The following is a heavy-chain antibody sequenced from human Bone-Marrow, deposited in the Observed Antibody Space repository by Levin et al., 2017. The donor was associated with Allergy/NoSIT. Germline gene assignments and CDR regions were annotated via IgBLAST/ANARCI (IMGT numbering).Heavy chain of an antibody. V-gene: IGHV3-33*01. CDR1: GFPFSSYG. Sequence: LSLTCAASGFPFSSYGMHWVRQAPGKGLEWVAVIWYDGSNKYYADSVKGRFTISRDNSKNTLYLQMNSLRAEDTAVYYCARDRFIAARPYNWFDPWGQGTLVTVSS. CDR3: ARDRFIAARPYNWFDP. J-gene: IGHJ5*02. D-gene: IGHD6-6*01. CDR2: IWYDGSNK.